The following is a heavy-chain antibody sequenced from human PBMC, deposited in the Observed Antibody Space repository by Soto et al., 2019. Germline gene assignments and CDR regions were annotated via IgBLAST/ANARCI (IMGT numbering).Heavy chain of an antibody. CDR3: AAIAYCGGDCSLDY. CDR2: IVVGSGNT. D-gene: IGHD2-21*02. V-gene: IGHV1-58*02. Sequence: QMQLVQSGPEVKKPGTSVKVSCKASGFTFTSSAMQWVRQARGQRLEWIGWIVVGSGNTNYAQKFQERVTITRDMSTSTVYLRLSSLRSDDTAVYYCAAIAYCGGDCSLDYWGQGTLVTVSS. CDR1: GFTFTSSA. J-gene: IGHJ4*02.